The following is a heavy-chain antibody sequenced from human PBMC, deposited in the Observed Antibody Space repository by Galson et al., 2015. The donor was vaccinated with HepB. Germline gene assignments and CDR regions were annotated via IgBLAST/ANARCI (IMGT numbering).Heavy chain of an antibody. D-gene: IGHD6-13*01. CDR1: GFTFSTYA. CDR3: ARSLGRAATGCDY. V-gene: IGHV3-30-3*01. CDR2: ISYDGTNI. Sequence: SLRLSCAASGFTFSTYAMHWVRQAPGKGLEWVAVISYDGTNILYADSVKGRFTISRDNSKSTLYLQMNSLRAEDRAVYYCARSLGRAATGCDYWGQGTLVTVSS. J-gene: IGHJ4*02.